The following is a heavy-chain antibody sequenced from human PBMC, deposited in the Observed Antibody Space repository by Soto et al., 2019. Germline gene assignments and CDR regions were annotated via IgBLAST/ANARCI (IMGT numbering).Heavy chain of an antibody. CDR3: ASKSRVAAKEGGMGYYYYYMDV. J-gene: IGHJ6*03. V-gene: IGHV4-34*01. Sequence: SETVSLTCAVYGGSFSGYYWSWIRQPPGKGLEWIGEINHSGSTNYNPSLKSRDTISVDTSKNQISLKLSSVTAADTTVYYCASKSRVAAKEGGMGYYYYYMDVWGKGTTVTVSS. D-gene: IGHD6-19*01. CDR2: INHSGST. CDR1: GGSFSGYY.